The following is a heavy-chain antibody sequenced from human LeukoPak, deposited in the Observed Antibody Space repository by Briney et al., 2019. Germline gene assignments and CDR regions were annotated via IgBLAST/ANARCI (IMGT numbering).Heavy chain of an antibody. CDR1: GGSISSGGYY. CDR3: ARGGLYYDSSGLDY. D-gene: IGHD3-22*01. Sequence: SETLSLTCTVSGGSISSGGYYWSWIRQHPGTGLEWIGYIYYSGSTYYNPSLKSRVTISVDTSKNQFSLKLSSVTAADTAVYYCARGGLYYDSSGLDYWGQGTLVTVSS. J-gene: IGHJ4*02. V-gene: IGHV4-31*03. CDR2: IYYSGST.